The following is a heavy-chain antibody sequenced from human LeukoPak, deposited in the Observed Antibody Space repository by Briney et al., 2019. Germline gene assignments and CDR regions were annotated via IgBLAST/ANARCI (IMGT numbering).Heavy chain of an antibody. CDR3: ASRSYDSSGYSYYYYYYGVDV. Sequence: GASVKVSCKASGYTFTGYYMHWVRQAPGQGLEWMGWINPNSGGTNYAQKFQGRVTMIRDTSISTAYMELSRLRSDDTAVYYCASRSYDSSGYSYYYYYYGVDVWGQGTTVTVSS. CDR2: INPNSGGT. J-gene: IGHJ6*02. V-gene: IGHV1-2*02. D-gene: IGHD3-22*01. CDR1: GYTFTGYY.